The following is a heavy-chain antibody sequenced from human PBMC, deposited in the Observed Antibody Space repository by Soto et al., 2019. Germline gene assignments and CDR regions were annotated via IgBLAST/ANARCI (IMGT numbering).Heavy chain of an antibody. Sequence: SVKVSCKASGGTFSSYAISWVRQAPGQGLEWMGWIIPIFGTANYAQKFQGRVTITGDESTSTAYMELSSLRSEETAVYYCAPGGYCTRTSGNFHTVPYYFDYWGQGPLVPVSP. J-gene: IGHJ4*02. CDR2: IIPIFGTA. CDR3: APGGYCTRTSGNFHTVPYYFDY. V-gene: IGHV1-69*13. D-gene: IGHD2-2*01. CDR1: GGTFSSYA.